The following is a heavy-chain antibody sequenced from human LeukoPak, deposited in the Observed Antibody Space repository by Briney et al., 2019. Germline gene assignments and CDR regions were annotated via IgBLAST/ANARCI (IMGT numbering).Heavy chain of an antibody. CDR3: ATVWGAFDY. J-gene: IGHJ4*02. CDR1: GFTFSIYA. Sequence: GGSLRLSCAASGFTFSIYAMSWIRQAPGKGLEWVSDIRGSGGSTYYADSVKGRFTISRDNSKNTLYLEMNSLRAEDTAVYYCATVWGAFDYWGQGTLVTVSS. D-gene: IGHD3-16*01. V-gene: IGHV3-23*01. CDR2: IRGSGGST.